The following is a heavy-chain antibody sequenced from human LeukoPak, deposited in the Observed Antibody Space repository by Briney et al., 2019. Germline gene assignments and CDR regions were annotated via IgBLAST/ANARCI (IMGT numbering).Heavy chain of an antibody. Sequence: GGSLRLSCAASGFTFSSYGMSWVRQAPGKGLEWVSAISGSGGSTYYADSVKGRFTISRDNSKNTLYLQMNSLRAEDTAVYYCAKGYDSSGYYFDAFDIWGQGTMVTVSS. J-gene: IGHJ3*02. CDR1: GFTFSSYG. CDR2: ISGSGGST. CDR3: AKGYDSSGYYFDAFDI. V-gene: IGHV3-23*01. D-gene: IGHD3-22*01.